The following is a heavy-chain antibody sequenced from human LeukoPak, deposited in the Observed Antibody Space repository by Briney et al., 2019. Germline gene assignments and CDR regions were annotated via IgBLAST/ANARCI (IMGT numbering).Heavy chain of an antibody. D-gene: IGHD2-15*01. J-gene: IGHJ5*02. V-gene: IGHV6-1*01. CDR1: GDSVSSNIAG. CDR2: TYYRSRWYI. CDR3: ARGGLVGSDRGWFGP. Sequence: SQTLSLTCAIPGDSVSSNIAGWSWIRQSPSRGLEWLGRTYYRSRWYIDYAVSVGSRITINADTSKNQFSLQLNSVTPEDTAVYYCARGGLVGSDRGWFGPWGQGTLVTVSS.